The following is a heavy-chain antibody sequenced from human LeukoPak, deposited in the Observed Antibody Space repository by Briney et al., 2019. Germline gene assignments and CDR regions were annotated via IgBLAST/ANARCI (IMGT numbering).Heavy chain of an antibody. CDR2: IYPADSDT. Sequence: GESLKISCKGSGYRFTSYWIAWVRQMPRKGLEWMGIIYPADSDTRYSPSFQGQVTISVDKSISTAYLQWSSLKASDTAMYYCARHSLESSGYYSNFNLWGQGSLVTVSS. D-gene: IGHD3-22*01. CDR1: GYRFTSYW. J-gene: IGHJ4*02. CDR3: ARHSLESSGYYSNFNL. V-gene: IGHV5-51*01.